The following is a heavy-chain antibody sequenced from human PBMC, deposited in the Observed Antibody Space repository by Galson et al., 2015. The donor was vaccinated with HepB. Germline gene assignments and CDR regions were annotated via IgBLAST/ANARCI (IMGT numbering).Heavy chain of an antibody. Sequence: SVKVSCKASGGTFSSYTISWVRQAPGQGLEWMGRIIPILGIANYAQKFQGRVTITADKSTSTAYMELSSLRSEDTAVYYCARVLVGWSSEGSGSLDYWGQGTLVTVSS. D-gene: IGHD3-10*01. CDR1: GGTFSSYT. V-gene: IGHV1-69*02. CDR3: ARVLVGWSSEGSGSLDY. CDR2: IIPILGIA. J-gene: IGHJ4*02.